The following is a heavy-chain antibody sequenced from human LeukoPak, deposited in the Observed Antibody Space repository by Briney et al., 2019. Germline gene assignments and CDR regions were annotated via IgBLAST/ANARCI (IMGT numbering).Heavy chain of an antibody. CDR1: GGSISSYY. CDR2: IYSSGST. Sequence: SETLSLTCTVSGGSISSYYWSWIRQPPGKGLEWIGYIYSSGSTNYNPSLKSRVTISVDTSKEQFSLKLSSVTAADTALYYCARAYSTSSNFDYWGQGTLVTVSS. CDR3: ARAYSTSSNFDY. J-gene: IGHJ4*02. V-gene: IGHV4-4*09. D-gene: IGHD2-2*01.